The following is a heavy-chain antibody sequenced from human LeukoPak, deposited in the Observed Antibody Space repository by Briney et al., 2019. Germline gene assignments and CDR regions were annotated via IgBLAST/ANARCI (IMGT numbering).Heavy chain of an antibody. D-gene: IGHD1-14*01. V-gene: IGHV4-61*02. Sequence: PSQTLSLTCTVSGDSISSGNYYWTWIRQPAGKGLEWIGRIYTSGSTNYNPSLKSRVTISVDTSKNQFSLKLSSVTAADTAVYYCARHRVNRDPRGAFDYWGQGTLVTVSS. CDR1: GDSISSGNYY. CDR3: ARHRVNRDPRGAFDY. CDR2: IYTSGST. J-gene: IGHJ4*02.